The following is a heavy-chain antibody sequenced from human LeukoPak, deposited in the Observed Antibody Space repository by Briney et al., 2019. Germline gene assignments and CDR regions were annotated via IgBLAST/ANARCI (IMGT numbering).Heavy chain of an antibody. J-gene: IGHJ3*02. CDR1: GFTFSNAW. CDR2: IKNKIDVGTT. Sequence: GGSLRLSCAASGFTFSNAWMSWVRRAPGKGLEWVGRIKNKIDVGTTDYAVPVKGRFTISRDDSTNTLYLQMNSLKTEDTAVYYCTTDSDYYDSRGTFDRWGQGTMVTVSS. CDR3: TTDSDYYDSRGTFDR. V-gene: IGHV3-15*01. D-gene: IGHD3-22*01.